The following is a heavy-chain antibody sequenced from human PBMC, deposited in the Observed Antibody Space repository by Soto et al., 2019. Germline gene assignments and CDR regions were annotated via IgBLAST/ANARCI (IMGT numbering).Heavy chain of an antibody. CDR2: IYYSGST. CDR1: GGSIRSYY. V-gene: IGHV4-59*08. CDR3: ARLYGLDAFDI. Sequence: QVQLQESGPGLVKPSETLSLTCTVSGGSIRSYYWSWIRQPPGKGLEWIGYIYYSGSTNYNPSLESRVTIAVGTSKNQFALKMSSVTAADTAVYYCARLYGLDAFDIWGQGTMVTVSS. D-gene: IGHD3-16*02. J-gene: IGHJ3*02.